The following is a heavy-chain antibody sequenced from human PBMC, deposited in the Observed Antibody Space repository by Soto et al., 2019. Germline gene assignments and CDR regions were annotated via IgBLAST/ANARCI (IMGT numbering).Heavy chain of an antibody. CDR2: IKGDGSEK. Sequence: EVQLVESGGGLVQPGGSLRLSCAASGFTFSSYWMSWVRQAPGKGLEWVAKIKGDGSEKYSEASVKGGFTISRDNANNTVYLQMNTLSAEDTAVYYCARFLGSASYYDYWGQGTLVTVSS. J-gene: IGHJ4*02. CDR1: GFTFSSYW. V-gene: IGHV3-7*01. D-gene: IGHD3-10*01. CDR3: ARFLGSASYYDY.